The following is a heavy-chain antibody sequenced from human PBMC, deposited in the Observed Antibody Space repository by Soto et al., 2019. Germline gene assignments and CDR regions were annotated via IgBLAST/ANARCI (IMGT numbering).Heavy chain of an antibody. CDR2: ISYDGSHT. CDR3: VSAPPASALFRFDY. D-gene: IGHD6-25*01. CDR1: GFNVSTNG. V-gene: IGHV3-30*03. Sequence: GGSLRLSCAASGFNVSTNGMFWVRQAPGEGLEWVAIISYDGSHTYYGDSVKGRFTISRDSSRNTLFLQMNSLRPEDTAVYYCVSAPPASALFRFDYWGQGTLVTVSS. J-gene: IGHJ4*02.